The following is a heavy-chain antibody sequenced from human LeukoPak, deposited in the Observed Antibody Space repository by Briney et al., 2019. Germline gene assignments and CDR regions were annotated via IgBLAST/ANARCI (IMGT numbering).Heavy chain of an antibody. CDR1: GFTFDDYA. V-gene: IGHV3-9*01. CDR3: AKDRYTGITMVRGGYFDY. CDR2: ISWNSGSI. J-gene: IGHJ4*02. D-gene: IGHD3-10*01. Sequence: GRSLRLSCAASGFTFDDYAMHWVRQAPGKGLEWVSGISWNSGSIGYADSVKGRFTISRDNSKNTLYLQMNSLRAEDTAVYYCAKDRYTGITMVRGGYFDYWGQGTLVTVSS.